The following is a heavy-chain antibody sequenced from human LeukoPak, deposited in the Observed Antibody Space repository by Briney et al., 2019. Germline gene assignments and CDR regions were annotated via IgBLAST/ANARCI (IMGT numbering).Heavy chain of an antibody. CDR2: ISSSSSTI. Sequence: GGSLRLSCAASGFTFSSYSMNWVRQAPGKGLEWVSYISSSSSTIYYAGSVKGRFTISRDNAKNSLYLQMNSLRAEDTAVYYCARDRGGKGRYYCGMDVWGQGTTVTVSS. CDR1: GFTFSSYS. J-gene: IGHJ6*02. D-gene: IGHD4-23*01. V-gene: IGHV3-48*04. CDR3: ARDRGGKGRYYCGMDV.